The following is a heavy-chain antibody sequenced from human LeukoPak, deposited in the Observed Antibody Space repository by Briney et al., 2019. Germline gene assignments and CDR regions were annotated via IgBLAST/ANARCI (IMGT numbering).Heavy chain of an antibody. D-gene: IGHD1-26*01. Sequence: GSSVKVSCKASGGTFTSYGINWVRQAPGLGLEWMGRIIPIVGILNYARRFQGRVTITADNSTNIAYMELSSLRSEDTAVYYCARGGSYYFYNGMDVWGQGTTVTVSS. V-gene: IGHV1-69*04. J-gene: IGHJ6*02. CDR1: GGTFTSYG. CDR3: ARGGSYYFYNGMDV. CDR2: IIPIVGIL.